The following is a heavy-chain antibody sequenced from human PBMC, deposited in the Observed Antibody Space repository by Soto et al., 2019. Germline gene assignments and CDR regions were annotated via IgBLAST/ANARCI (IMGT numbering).Heavy chain of an antibody. V-gene: IGHV2-70*01. CDR2: IDWDDDK. CDR1: GFSLSTSGMC. Sequence: SGPTLVNPTQTLTLTCTFSGFSLSTSGMCVSWIRQPPGKALEWLALIDWDDDKYYSTSLKTRLTISKDTSKDQVVLTMTNMDPVDTATHYCARTSIVGATTGYFDYWGQGTLVTVSS. CDR3: ARTSIVGATTGYFDY. J-gene: IGHJ4*02. D-gene: IGHD1-26*01.